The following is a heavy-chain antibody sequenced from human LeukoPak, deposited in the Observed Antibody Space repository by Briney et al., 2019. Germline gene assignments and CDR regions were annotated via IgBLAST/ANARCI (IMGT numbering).Heavy chain of an antibody. D-gene: IGHD5-12*01. J-gene: IGHJ2*01. CDR2: ISSSSRHI. CDR1: EFTFSSYS. V-gene: IGHV3-21*01. CDR3: AASGYDIEWYFDL. Sequence: PGGSLRLSCAASEFTFSSYSMNWVRQAPGKGLEWVSSISSSSRHIYYADPVKGRFTISRDNANNSLYLQMNSLRAEDTAVYYCAASGYDIEWYFDLWGRGTLVTVSS.